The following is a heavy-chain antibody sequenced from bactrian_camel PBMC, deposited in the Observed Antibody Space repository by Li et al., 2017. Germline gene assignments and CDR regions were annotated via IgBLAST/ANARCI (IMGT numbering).Heavy chain of an antibody. D-gene: IGHD3*01. Sequence: EVQLVESGGGTVQTGGSLALSCVAAKLTYSSNCMGWFRQPPGGECELVSFIGNGYESRTHYADSVKGRFTMSQDNAEETVYLQINNLLPEDTAMYYCAVPRLPFNIEAVGYNYWGQGTQVTVS. CDR1: KLTYSSNC. V-gene: IGHV3S40*01. CDR2: IGNGYESRT. CDR3: AVPRLPFNIEAVGYNY. J-gene: IGHJ4*01.